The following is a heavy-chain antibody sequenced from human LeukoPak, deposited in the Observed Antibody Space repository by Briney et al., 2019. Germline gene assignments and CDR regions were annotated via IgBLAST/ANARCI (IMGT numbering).Heavy chain of an antibody. CDR1: GFTFSSYG. Sequence: GGSLRLSCAASGFTFSSYGMSWVRQAPGKGLEWVSAISGSGGSTYYADSVKGRFTISRDNSKNTLYLQTNSLRAEDTAVYYCANGLRSGNYYGSGSYYHNFDYWGQGTLVTVSS. CDR2: ISGSGGST. CDR3: ANGLRSGNYYGSGSYYHNFDY. D-gene: IGHD3-10*01. V-gene: IGHV3-23*01. J-gene: IGHJ4*02.